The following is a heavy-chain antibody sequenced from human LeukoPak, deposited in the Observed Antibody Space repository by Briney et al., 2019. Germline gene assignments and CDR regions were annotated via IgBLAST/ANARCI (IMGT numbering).Heavy chain of an antibody. D-gene: IGHD2-15*01. CDR3: ARHRCSGGSCYPMNWFDP. V-gene: IGHV4-34*01. Sequence: PSETLSLTCTVSGASISRYQWSWIRQPPGKGLEWIGEINHSGSTNYNPSLKSRVTISVDTSKNQFSLKRSSVTAAGTAVYYCARHRCSGGSCYPMNWFDPWGQGTLVTVSS. J-gene: IGHJ5*02. CDR2: INHSGST. CDR1: GASISRYQ.